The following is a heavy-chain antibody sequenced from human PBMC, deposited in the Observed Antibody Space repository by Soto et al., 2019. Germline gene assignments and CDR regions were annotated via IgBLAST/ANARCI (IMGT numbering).Heavy chain of an antibody. V-gene: IGHV3-30*18. J-gene: IGHJ6*02. CDR3: AKERGSSWYYYYGMDV. Sequence: PGGSLRLSCAASGFTFSSYGMHWVRQAPGKGLEWVAVISYDGSNKYYADSVKGRLTISRDNSKNTLYLQMNSLRAEDTAVYYCAKERGSSWYYYYGMDVWGQGTTVTVSS. CDR1: GFTFSSYG. D-gene: IGHD6-13*01. CDR2: ISYDGSNK.